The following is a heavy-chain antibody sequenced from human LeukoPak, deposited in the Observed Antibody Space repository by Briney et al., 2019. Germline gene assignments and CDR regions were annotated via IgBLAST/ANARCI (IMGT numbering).Heavy chain of an antibody. J-gene: IGHJ5*02. V-gene: IGHV3-7*04. CDR1: GFTFSSYW. CDR3: ARVLNPYVRITMVRGVIHNWFDP. D-gene: IGHD3-10*01. Sequence: GGSLRLSCAASGFTFSSYWMSWVRQAPGKGLEWVANIKQDGSEKYYVDSVKGRFTISRDNAKNSLYLQMNSLRAEDTAVYYCARVLNPYVRITMVRGVIHNWFDPWGQGTLVTVSS. CDR2: IKQDGSEK.